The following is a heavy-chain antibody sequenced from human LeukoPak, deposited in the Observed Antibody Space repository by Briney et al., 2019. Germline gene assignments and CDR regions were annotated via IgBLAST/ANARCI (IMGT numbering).Heavy chain of an antibody. J-gene: IGHJ4*02. V-gene: IGHV3-33*03. CDR2: IWSDASNK. CDR1: GFTFSAYG. CDR3: ASFDYGDPFDY. D-gene: IGHD4-17*01. Sequence: GGSLRLSCAASGFTFSAYGMEWVRQAPGKGLEWVAAIWSDASNKYYADSVKGRFTISRDNAKNSLYLQMNSLRAEDTAVYYCASFDYGDPFDYWGQGTLVTVSS.